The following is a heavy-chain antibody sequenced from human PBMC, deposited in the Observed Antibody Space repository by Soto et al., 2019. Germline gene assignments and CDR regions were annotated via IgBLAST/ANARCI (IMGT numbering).Heavy chain of an antibody. Sequence: GGSLRLSCAASGFTFSSYWMSWVRQAPGKGLEWVANIKQDGSEKYYVDSVKGRFTFSRDNAKNSLYLQMNSLRAEDTAVYYCARDGGYGSGSFYYYYYGMDVWGQGTTVTVSS. J-gene: IGHJ6*02. CDR2: IKQDGSEK. D-gene: IGHD3-10*01. CDR1: GFTFSSYW. V-gene: IGHV3-7*01. CDR3: ARDGGYGSGSFYYYYYGMDV.